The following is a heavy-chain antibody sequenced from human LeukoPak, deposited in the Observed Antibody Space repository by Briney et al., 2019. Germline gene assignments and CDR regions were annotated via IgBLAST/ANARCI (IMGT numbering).Heavy chain of an antibody. Sequence: GGSLRLSCAASGFTFSSYGMHWFRQAPGKGLEWVAFIRYDGSNKYYADSVKGRFTISRDNSKNTLYLQMNSLRAEDTAVYYCAAALGGIAATGNYWGQGTLVTVSS. V-gene: IGHV3-30*02. J-gene: IGHJ4*02. CDR3: AAALGGIAATGNY. CDR1: GFTFSSYG. D-gene: IGHD6-13*01. CDR2: IRYDGSNK.